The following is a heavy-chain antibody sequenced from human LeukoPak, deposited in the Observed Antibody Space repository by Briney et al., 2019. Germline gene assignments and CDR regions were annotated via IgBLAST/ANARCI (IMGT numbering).Heavy chain of an antibody. CDR2: FDPEDGET. J-gene: IGHJ4*02. Sequence: ASVTVSCTVSGYTLTELSMHWVRQAPGKGLEWMGGFDPEDGETIYAQKFQGRVTMTEDTSTDTAYMELSSLRSEDTAVYYCATIWGGYDPSWGVLGYWGQGTLSPSPQ. CDR3: ATIWGGYDPSWGVLGY. V-gene: IGHV1-24*01. CDR1: GYTLTELS. D-gene: IGHD5-12*01.